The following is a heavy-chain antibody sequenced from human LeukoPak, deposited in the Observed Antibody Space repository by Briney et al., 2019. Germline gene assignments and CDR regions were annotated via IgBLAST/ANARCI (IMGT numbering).Heavy chain of an antibody. J-gene: IGHJ4*02. CDR2: ISYDGSNK. CDR1: GFTFSSYG. CDR3: AKDLQWLPSWAYDY. Sequence: PGRSLRLSCAASGFTFSSYGMHWVRQAPGKGLEWVAVISYDGSNKYYADSVKGRFTISRDNSKNTLYLQMNSLRAEDTAVYYRAKDLQWLPSWAYDYWGQGTLVTVSS. D-gene: IGHD6-19*01. V-gene: IGHV3-30*18.